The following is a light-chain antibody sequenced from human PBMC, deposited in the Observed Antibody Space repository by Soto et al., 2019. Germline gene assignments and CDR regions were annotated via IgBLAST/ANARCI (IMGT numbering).Light chain of an antibody. V-gene: IGLV2-14*03. J-gene: IGLJ1*01. Sequence: QSALTQPASVSGSPGQSITISCTGSSSDVGGYNYVSWYQHLPGKAPVLMIYDVSNRPSGVSNRFSGSKSGNTASLTISGLQAEDEADYYCNSYTSSGTYVFGTGTKLTVL. CDR2: DVS. CDR3: NSYTSSGTYV. CDR1: SSDVGGYNY.